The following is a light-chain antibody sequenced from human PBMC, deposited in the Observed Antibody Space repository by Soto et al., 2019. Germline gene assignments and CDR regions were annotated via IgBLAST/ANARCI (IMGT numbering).Light chain of an antibody. J-gene: IGLJ2*01. CDR1: SSDVGAYNL. CDR2: EVS. V-gene: IGLV2-8*01. Sequence: QSALTQPPSASGSPGQSVTISCTGTSSDVGAYNLVSWYQQHPGKAPKLMIYEVSKRPSGVPDRFSGSKSGNTASLTISGLQAEDEADYYCSSYTRSGTHVVFGGGTQLTVL. CDR3: SSYTRSGTHVV.